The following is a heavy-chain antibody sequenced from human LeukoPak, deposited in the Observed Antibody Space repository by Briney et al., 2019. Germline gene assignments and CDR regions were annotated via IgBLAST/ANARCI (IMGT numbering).Heavy chain of an antibody. CDR3: ARGITRPYCSSTSCYVGPWGY. Sequence: PSETLSLTCTVSGGSISSYYWSWIRQPPGKGLEWIGYIYYSGSTNYNPSLKSRVTISVDTSKNQFSLKLSSVTAADTAVYYCARGITRPYCSSTSCYVGPWGYWGQGTLVTVSS. CDR2: IYYSGST. V-gene: IGHV4-59*01. CDR1: GGSISSYY. D-gene: IGHD2-2*01. J-gene: IGHJ4*02.